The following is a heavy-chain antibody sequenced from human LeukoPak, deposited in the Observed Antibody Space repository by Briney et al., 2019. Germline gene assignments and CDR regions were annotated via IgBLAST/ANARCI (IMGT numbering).Heavy chain of an antibody. J-gene: IGHJ4*02. V-gene: IGHV5-51*01. D-gene: IGHD1-14*01. Sequence: GESLKISCEGSGYMFNSYWIGWVRQMPGKGPELMGIIHPGDSDTRYSPSFHGHVTISVDKSIRTVYLQWRSLKASDSAIYYCASGNQRGPLTFDYWGQGTPVTVSS. CDR3: ASGNQRGPLTFDY. CDR1: GYMFNSYW. CDR2: IHPGDSDT.